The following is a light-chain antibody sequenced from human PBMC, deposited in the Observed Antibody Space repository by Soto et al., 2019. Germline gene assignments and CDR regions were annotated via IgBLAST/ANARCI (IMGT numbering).Light chain of an antibody. CDR3: CSYAGSYTVI. V-gene: IGLV2-11*01. J-gene: IGLJ2*01. Sequence: QSALSQPRSVSGSPGQSVTISCTGTSSDVGGHNYVSWYQLHPAKAPKVMIYDVNKRPSGVPDRFSGSKSGNTASLTISGLQAEDAADYYCCSYAGSYTVIFGGGTKLTVL. CDR2: DVN. CDR1: SSDVGGHNY.